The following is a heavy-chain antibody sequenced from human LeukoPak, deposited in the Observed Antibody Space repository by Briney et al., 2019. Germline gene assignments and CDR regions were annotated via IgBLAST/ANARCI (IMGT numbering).Heavy chain of an antibody. V-gene: IGHV3-23*01. CDR2: ISSNGGST. J-gene: IGHJ4*02. CDR3: AKPKFTVAGSNYFDY. D-gene: IGHD6-19*01. Sequence: GGSLRLSCAASGFTFSSYAMSWVRQAPGKGLEWVSGISSNGGSTYYTDSVKGRFTISRDKSKKTLYLQMNSLRAEDTAVYYCAKPKFTVAGSNYFDYWGQGTLVTVSS. CDR1: GFTFSSYA.